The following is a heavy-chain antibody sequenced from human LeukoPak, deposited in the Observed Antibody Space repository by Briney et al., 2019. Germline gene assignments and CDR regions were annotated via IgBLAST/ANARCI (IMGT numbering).Heavy chain of an antibody. D-gene: IGHD1-26*01. J-gene: IGHJ3*02. CDR3: ARGGSYYNDAFDI. Sequence: SETLSLTCTVSGGSVSSGSYYWSWIRQPPGKGLEWIGYIYYSGSTNYNPSLKSRVTISVDTSKNQFSLKLSSVTAADTAAYYCARGGSYYNDAFDIWGQGTMVTVSS. CDR2: IYYSGST. V-gene: IGHV4-61*01. CDR1: GGSVSSGSYY.